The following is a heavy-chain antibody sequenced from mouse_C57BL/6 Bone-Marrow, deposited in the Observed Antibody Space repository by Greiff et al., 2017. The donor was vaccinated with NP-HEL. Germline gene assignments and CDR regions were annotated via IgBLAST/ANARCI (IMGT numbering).Heavy chain of an antibody. CDR2: IYPENGDT. J-gene: IGHJ2*01. Sequence: VQLQQSGAELVRPGASVKLSCTASGFDIKDDYMNWVKQRPEQGLEWIGWIYPENGDTEYAAKFQGKATITADTSSNTAYLQLSSLTSEDTAVYYCTTNLLLRDYWGQGTTLTVSS. V-gene: IGHV14-4*01. CDR3: TTNLLLRDY. CDR1: GFDIKDDY. D-gene: IGHD1-1*01.